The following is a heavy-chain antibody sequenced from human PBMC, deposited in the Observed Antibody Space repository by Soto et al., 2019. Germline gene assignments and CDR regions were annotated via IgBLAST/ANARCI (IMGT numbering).Heavy chain of an antibody. CDR3: ARGRPKICGVVPRPTYFDY. V-gene: IGHV4-30-2*01. D-gene: IGHD3-3*01. Sequence: SETLSLTCAVSGGSISSGGYSWSWIRQPPGKGLEWIGYIYHSGSTYYNPSLKSRVTISVDRSKNQFSLKLSSVTAADTAVYCCARGRPKICGVVPRPTYFDYWGQGTLVTVSS. CDR2: IYHSGST. J-gene: IGHJ4*02. CDR1: GGSISSGGYS.